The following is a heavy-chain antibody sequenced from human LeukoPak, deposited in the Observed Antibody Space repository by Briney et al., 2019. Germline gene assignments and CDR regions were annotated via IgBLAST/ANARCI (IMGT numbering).Heavy chain of an antibody. CDR3: VRAGTYYFDY. J-gene: IGHJ4*02. CDR1: EFTFSANW. V-gene: IGHV3-7*01. D-gene: IGHD3-10*01. Sequence: GGSLGLSCADSEFTFSANWASWVRQAPGKGLEWVANIDQDGSEKNYVDSVKGRFTISRDNAKNSLYLQMNSLRAEDTAVHYCVRAGTYYFDYWGQGTLVTVSS. CDR2: IDQDGSEK.